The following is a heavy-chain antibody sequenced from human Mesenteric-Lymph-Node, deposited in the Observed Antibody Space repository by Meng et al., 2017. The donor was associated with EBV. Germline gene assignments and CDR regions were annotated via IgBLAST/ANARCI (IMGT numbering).Heavy chain of an antibody. Sequence: QLQESGPGLVKPSEPLSLTCTVSGGSVSSTSYYWSWVRQAPGKGLEWVSSISSSGSYIFYADSVRGRFTISRDNAKNSMDLQMNSLRDEDMAVYYCATGGRDGYNHYFHYWGRGTLVTVSS. CDR2: ISSSGSYI. V-gene: IGHV3-21*01. J-gene: IGHJ4*02. CDR1: GGSVSSTS. D-gene: IGHD5-24*01. CDR3: ATGGRDGYNHYFHY.